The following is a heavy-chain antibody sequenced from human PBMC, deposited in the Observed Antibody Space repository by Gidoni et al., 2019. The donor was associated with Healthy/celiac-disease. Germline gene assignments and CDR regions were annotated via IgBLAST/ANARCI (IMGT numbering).Heavy chain of an antibody. CDR3: AKAQYYYGSGSYYKNFDY. CDR1: GFTFSSYA. CDR2: ISGSGGST. J-gene: IGHJ4*02. V-gene: IGHV3-23*01. D-gene: IGHD3-10*01. Sequence: EVQLLESGGGLVQPGGSLRLSCAASGFTFSSYAMSWVRQAPGKGLEWVSAISGSGGSTYYADSVKSRFTISRDNSKNTLYLQMNSLRAEDTAVYYCAKAQYYYGSGSYYKNFDYWGQGTLVTVSS.